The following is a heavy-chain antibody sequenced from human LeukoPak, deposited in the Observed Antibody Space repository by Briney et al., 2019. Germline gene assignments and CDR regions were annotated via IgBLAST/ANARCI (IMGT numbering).Heavy chain of an antibody. J-gene: IGHJ4*02. Sequence: GGTLTLSCAASGFTFSSYEMNWVRQAQGKGLEWVSYISSSGGTIYYADSVKGRFTISRDNAKNSLCLQMNSLRAEDTAVYYCARAKMTTAGGVFDYWGQGTLVTVSS. CDR2: ISSSGGTI. V-gene: IGHV3-48*03. D-gene: IGHD6-13*01. CDR1: GFTFSSYE. CDR3: ARAKMTTAGGVFDY.